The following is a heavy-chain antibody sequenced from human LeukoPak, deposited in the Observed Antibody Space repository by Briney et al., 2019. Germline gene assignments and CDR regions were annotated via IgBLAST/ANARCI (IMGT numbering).Heavy chain of an antibody. CDR3: AREYSSGSYYYYYGMDV. Sequence: ASVKVSCKASGGTFSSYAISWVRQAPGQGLEWMGRIIPILGIANYAQKFQGRVTITADKSTSTAYMGLRSLRSDDTAVYYCAREYSSGSYYYYYGMDVWGQGTTVTVSS. CDR2: IIPILGIA. CDR1: GGTFSSYA. J-gene: IGHJ6*02. V-gene: IGHV1-69*04. D-gene: IGHD6-19*01.